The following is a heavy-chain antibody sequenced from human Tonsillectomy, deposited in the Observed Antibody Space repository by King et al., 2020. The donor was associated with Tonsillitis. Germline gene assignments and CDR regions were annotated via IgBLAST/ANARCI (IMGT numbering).Heavy chain of an antibody. Sequence: VQLQESGPGLVKPSETLSLTCTVSGDSISTYYWSWIRQPPGKGLEWIGYIHFIGSTNYNPSLESRVTISVDTSKKQISLKLRSVTAADTAVYYWARGSRQGWGSGLTFDSWGQGTLVTVSS. CDR3: ARGSRQGWGSGLTFDS. CDR2: IHFIGST. CDR1: GDSISTYY. D-gene: IGHD3-16*01. V-gene: IGHV4-59*01. J-gene: IGHJ4*02.